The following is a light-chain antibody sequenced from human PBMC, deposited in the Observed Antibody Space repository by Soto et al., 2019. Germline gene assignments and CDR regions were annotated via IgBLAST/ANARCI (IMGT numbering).Light chain of an antibody. Sequence: EIVLTQSPGTLSLSPGETATLSCRASQSVDSSNLAWYQQKPGQAPSLLIFGASTRATGIPDRFTGGGSGADFTLTISGLESEDFAVYYCQQFCSSPVTFGQGTKLEIK. V-gene: IGKV3-20*01. CDR1: QSVDSSN. CDR3: QQFCSSPVT. J-gene: IGKJ2*01. CDR2: GAS.